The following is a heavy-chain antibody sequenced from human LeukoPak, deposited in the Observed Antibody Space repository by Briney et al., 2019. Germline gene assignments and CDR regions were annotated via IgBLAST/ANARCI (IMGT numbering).Heavy chain of an antibody. CDR1: GFTFSSYA. CDR2: ISYSHDNT. D-gene: IGHD1-26*01. V-gene: IGHV3-23*01. CDR3: AKDRDGSFYRWFDT. Sequence: PGGSLRLSCAASGFTFSSYAMSWVRQAPGRGLEWVSTISYSHDNTFYADSVKGRFTISRDNSKNTVYLQMSTLRADDTAVYYCAKDRDGSFYRWFDTWGQGTLVTVSS. J-gene: IGHJ5*02.